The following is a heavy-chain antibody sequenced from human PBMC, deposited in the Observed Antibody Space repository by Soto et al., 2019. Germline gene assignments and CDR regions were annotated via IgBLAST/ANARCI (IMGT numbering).Heavy chain of an antibody. J-gene: IGHJ4*02. CDR3: ARVMSAGVAARPNDY. D-gene: IGHD2-15*01. Sequence: GVLRLSCAASGFTFSSYSMNWVRQAPGKGLEWVSYITSGSSTIYYADSVKGRFTISRDNAKNSLYLQMNSLKPEDTAVYYCARVMSAGVAARPNDYWAQGTMVPGSS. V-gene: IGHV3-48*01. CDR2: ITSGSSTI. CDR1: GFTFSSYS.